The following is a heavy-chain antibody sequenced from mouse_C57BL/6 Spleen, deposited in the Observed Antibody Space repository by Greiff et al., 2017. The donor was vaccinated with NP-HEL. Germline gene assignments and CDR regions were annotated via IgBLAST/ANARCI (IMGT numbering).Heavy chain of an antibody. D-gene: IGHD3-2*02. Sequence: VKLVESGPGLVAPSQSLSITCTVSGFSLTSYAISWVRQPPGKGLEWLGVIWTGGGTNYNSALKSRLSISKDNSKSQVFLKMNSLQTDDTARDYCARGQLRHYYAMDYWGQGTSVTVSS. CDR2: IWTGGGT. CDR1: GFSLTSYA. V-gene: IGHV2-9-1*01. CDR3: ARGQLRHYYAMDY. J-gene: IGHJ4*01.